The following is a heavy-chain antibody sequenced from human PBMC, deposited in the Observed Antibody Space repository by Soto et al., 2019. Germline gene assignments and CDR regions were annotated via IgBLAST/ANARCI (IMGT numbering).Heavy chain of an antibody. CDR2: ISSSGSTI. CDR1: GFTFSSYE. J-gene: IGHJ6*02. V-gene: IGHV3-48*03. CDR3: ARDQGVAAFYGMDV. D-gene: IGHD6-6*01. Sequence: PGGSLRLSCAASGFTFSSYEMNWVRQAPGKGLEWVSYISSSGSTIYYADSVKGRFTISRDNAKNSLYLQMNSLRAEDTAVYYCARDQGVAAFYGMDVWGQGTTVTVSS.